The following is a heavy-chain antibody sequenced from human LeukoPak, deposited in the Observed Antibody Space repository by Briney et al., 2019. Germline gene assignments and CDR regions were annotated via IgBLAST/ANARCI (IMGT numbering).Heavy chain of an antibody. CDR1: GGSINNYY. V-gene: IGHV4-59*01. CDR3: ARDSSTVTTRHFDY. CDR2: VYYTGST. Sequence: SETPSLTCTVSGGSINNYYWTWVRQPPGKGLECIGYVYYTGSTYYNPSLKRRVTISVDSSKNQFSLKLNSVTAADTAVYYCARDSSTVTTRHFDYWGQGTLVTVSS. D-gene: IGHD4-17*01. J-gene: IGHJ4*02.